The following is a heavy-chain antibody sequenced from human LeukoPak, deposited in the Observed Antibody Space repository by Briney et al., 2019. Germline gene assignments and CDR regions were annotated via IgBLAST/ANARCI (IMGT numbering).Heavy chain of an antibody. CDR3: ARDSGSSRVRIKSWSYFDR. CDR2: IYAGGTT. J-gene: IGHJ4*02. D-gene: IGHD3-10*01. Sequence: SETLSLTRTVSGGSIGSLYWSWVRQPAGKGLDWIGRIYAGGTTDYNPSLKSRVTISLYRSRNHFSLKLTSVTAADPAVYFCARDSGSSRVRIKSWSYFDRWGQGTLVTVSS. CDR1: GGSIGSLY. V-gene: IGHV4-4*07.